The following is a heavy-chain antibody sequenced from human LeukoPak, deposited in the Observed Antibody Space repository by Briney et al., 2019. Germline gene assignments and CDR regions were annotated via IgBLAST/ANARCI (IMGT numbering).Heavy chain of an antibody. V-gene: IGHV3-7*01. CDR3: MCWGTDNH. CDR2: INPGGNEI. J-gene: IGHJ4*02. D-gene: IGHD7-27*01. CDR1: GLTFRSYW. Sequence: PGGSLRLSCTFSGLTFRSYWMNWVRQAPGKGLEWVANINPGGNEIRSVDSVKGRSIISRDNAKNSLNLQMSSLRVEDTAVYYCMCWGTDNHWGQGILVTVSS.